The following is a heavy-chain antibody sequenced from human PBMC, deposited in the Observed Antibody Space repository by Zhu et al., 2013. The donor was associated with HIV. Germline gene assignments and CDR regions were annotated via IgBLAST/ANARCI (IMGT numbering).Heavy chain of an antibody. D-gene: IGHD4-17*01. CDR1: GYTFTSYG. J-gene: IGHJ4*02. V-gene: IGHV1-18*01. CDR2: ISAYNGNT. Sequence: QVQLVQSGAEVKKPGASVKVSCKASGYTFTSYGISWVRQAPGQGLEWMGWISAYNGNTNYAQKLQGRVTMTTDTSTSTAYMELRSLRSDDTAVYYCARARRPRTTVTTSHFDYWGQGTLVTVSS. CDR3: ARARRPRTTVTTSHFDY.